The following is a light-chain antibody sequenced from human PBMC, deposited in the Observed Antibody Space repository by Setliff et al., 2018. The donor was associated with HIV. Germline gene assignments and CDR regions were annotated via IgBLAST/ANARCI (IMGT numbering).Light chain of an antibody. CDR2: QHN. CDR1: SGSIANNY. Sequence: NFMLTQPHSVSESPGKTVTISCTRSSGSIANNYVQWYQQRPGSSPTTVIYQHNQRPSEVPDRFSGSIDSSSNSASLTISGLRTEDEADYYCQSYDNNNYVFGTGTKGTVL. V-gene: IGLV6-57*01. J-gene: IGLJ1*01. CDR3: QSYDNNNYV.